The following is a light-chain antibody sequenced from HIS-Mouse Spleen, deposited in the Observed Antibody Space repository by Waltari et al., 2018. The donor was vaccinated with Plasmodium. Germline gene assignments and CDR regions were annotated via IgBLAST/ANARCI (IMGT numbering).Light chain of an antibody. V-gene: IGLV3-25*03. Sequence: SYELTQPPSVSVSPGQTARITCSGDALPKPYAYWYHQKQGQAPVLVIDKDSERPSGIPERFSCSSSGTTVTLTISGVQAEDEADYYCQSADSSGTYVFGTGTKVTVL. CDR1: ALPKPY. CDR3: QSADSSGTYV. J-gene: IGLJ1*01. CDR2: KDS.